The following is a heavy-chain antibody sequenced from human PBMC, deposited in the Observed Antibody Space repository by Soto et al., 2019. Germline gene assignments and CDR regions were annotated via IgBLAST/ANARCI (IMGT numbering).Heavy chain of an antibody. J-gene: IGHJ6*02. CDR2: IYPGDSDT. D-gene: IGHD3-22*01. Sequence: PGESLKISCKGSGYSFTSYWIGWVRQMPGKXLEWMGIIYPGDSDTRYSPSFQGQVTISADKSISTAYLQWSSLKASDTAMYYCARFIYYDSSGVYYYYGMDVWGQGTTVTVSS. CDR3: ARFIYYDSSGVYYYYGMDV. V-gene: IGHV5-51*01. CDR1: GYSFTSYW.